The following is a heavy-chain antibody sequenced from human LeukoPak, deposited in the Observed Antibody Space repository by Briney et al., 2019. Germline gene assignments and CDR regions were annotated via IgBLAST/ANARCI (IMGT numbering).Heavy chain of an antibody. Sequence: GGSLRLSCAASGFTVSSNYMNWVRQAPGKGLQWVSIIYSGGSTFYADSVKGRFTISRDNSKNTLYLQINSLRAKDTAVYYCARGAYSSGWYFDYWGQGTLVTVSS. CDR3: ARGAYSSGWYFDY. V-gene: IGHV3-53*01. CDR1: GFTVSSNY. CDR2: IYSGGST. J-gene: IGHJ4*02. D-gene: IGHD6-19*01.